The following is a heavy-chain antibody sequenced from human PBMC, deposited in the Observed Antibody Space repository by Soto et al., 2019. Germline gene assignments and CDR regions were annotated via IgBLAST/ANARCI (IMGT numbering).Heavy chain of an antibody. D-gene: IGHD6-19*01. V-gene: IGHV1-69*12. CDR3: GRVEAVAGFYNYPGLDV. CDR2: IAPIFGTT. J-gene: IGHJ6*02. CDR1: GGTFSNYA. Sequence: QVQLVQSGAEVKKPGSSVKVSCKVSGGTFSNYAIDWVRLAPGHGLEWMGGIAPIFGTTYYTQKFQGRATIIADDSTTTAYLEMSSLKSEDTAIYYCGRVEAVAGFYNYPGLDVWGQGTAVTVSS.